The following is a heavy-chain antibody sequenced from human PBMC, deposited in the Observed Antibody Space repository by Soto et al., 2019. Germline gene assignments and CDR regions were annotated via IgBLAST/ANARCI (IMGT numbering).Heavy chain of an antibody. V-gene: IGHV3-30-3*01. CDR2: ISYDGSNK. J-gene: IGHJ6*02. D-gene: IGHD3-3*01. Sequence: GGSLRLSCAASGFTFSSYAMHWVRQAPGKGLEWVAVISYDGSNKYYADSVKGRFTISRDNSKNTLYLQMNSLRAEDTAVYYCARAPSDNYDFWSGYYYGMDVWGQGTTVTVS. CDR3: ARAPSDNYDFWSGYYYGMDV. CDR1: GFTFSSYA.